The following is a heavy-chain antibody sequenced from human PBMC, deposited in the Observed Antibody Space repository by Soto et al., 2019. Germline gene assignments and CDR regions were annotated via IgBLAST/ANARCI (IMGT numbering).Heavy chain of an antibody. J-gene: IGHJ4*02. CDR2: ISSRGSAT. CDR1: VFCCSTYQ. CDR3: ASGIDY. Sequence: GSLILCCLASVFCCSTYQMTWIRQAPGKGIEWISYISSRGSATYYADSVKVLFTISRDNAQHPVYLQMNSLSADDTALYFSASGIDYWGQGTLVTSPQ. V-gene: IGHV3-48*03.